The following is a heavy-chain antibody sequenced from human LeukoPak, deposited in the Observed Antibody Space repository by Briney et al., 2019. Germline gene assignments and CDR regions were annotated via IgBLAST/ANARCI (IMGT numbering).Heavy chain of an antibody. D-gene: IGHD3-10*01. Sequence: PSETLSLTCTVSGGSISSSSYYWGWIRQPPGKGLEWIGSIYYSGSTYYNPSLKSRVTMSVDTSKNQFSLKLSSVTAADTAVYYCARERLWFGEYTRSYYYYYYMDVWGKGPRSPSP. CDR2: IYYSGST. CDR1: GGSISSSSYY. CDR3: ARERLWFGEYTRSYYYYYYMDV. V-gene: IGHV4-39*07. J-gene: IGHJ6*03.